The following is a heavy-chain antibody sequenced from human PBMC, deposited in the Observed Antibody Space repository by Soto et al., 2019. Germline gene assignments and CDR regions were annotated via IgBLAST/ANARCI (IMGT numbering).Heavy chain of an antibody. D-gene: IGHD6-13*01. V-gene: IGHV1-2*04. CDR2: INPNSGGT. CDR1: GYTFTGYY. Sequence: QVQLVQSGAEVKKPGASVKVSCKASGYTFTGYYMHWVRQAPGQGLEWMGWINPNSGGTNYAQKFQGWVTMTRDTSINRAYMELSRLRSDDTAVYYCARRPITGYSSSWYYFDYWGQGTLVTVSS. J-gene: IGHJ4*02. CDR3: ARRPITGYSSSWYYFDY.